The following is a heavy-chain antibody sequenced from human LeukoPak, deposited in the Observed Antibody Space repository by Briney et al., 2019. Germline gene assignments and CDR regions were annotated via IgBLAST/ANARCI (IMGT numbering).Heavy chain of an antibody. D-gene: IGHD3-3*01. CDR1: GYTFSSYW. J-gene: IGHJ4*02. CDR3: ARQNDFRLDY. CDR2: IYPGDSDT. V-gene: IGHV5-51*01. Sequence: GESLKISCKGSGYTFSSYWIGWVRQMPGKGLEWMGIIYPGDSDTRYSPSLQGQVTISVDTSIGTAYLQRSSLKASDTAIYYCARQNDFRLDYWGQGTLVTVCS.